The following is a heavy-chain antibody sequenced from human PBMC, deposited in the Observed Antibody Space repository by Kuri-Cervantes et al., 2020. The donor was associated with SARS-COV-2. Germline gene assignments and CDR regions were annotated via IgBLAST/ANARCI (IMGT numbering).Heavy chain of an antibody. CDR3: ATSYAAFLRYPFY. CDR1: GFTFSSYW. D-gene: IGHD1-14*01. CDR2: ISYDGSNK. J-gene: IGHJ4*02. V-gene: IGHV3-30-3*01. Sequence: GGSLRLSCAASGFTFSSYWMSWVRQAPGKGLEWVAVISYDGSNKYYADSVKGRFTISRDNSKNTLYLQMNSLRAEDTAVYYCATSYAAFLRYPFYWGQGNLVTVSS.